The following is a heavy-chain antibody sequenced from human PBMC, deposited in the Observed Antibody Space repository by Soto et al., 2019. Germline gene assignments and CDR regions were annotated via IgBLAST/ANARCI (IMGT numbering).Heavy chain of an antibody. J-gene: IGHJ6*02. CDR3: ATGAYCSGGSCSDYYYYYYGMDL. V-gene: IGHV1-58*01. CDR2: LVVGTGNT. D-gene: IGHD2-15*01. CDR1: GFTFRSSS. Sequence: VASVKVSCKTSGFTFRSSSVQWVRQARGQRLECIGWLVVGTGNTNYAQKFQQRVTISSDRSTNTVSMELSSLTSEDTAVYYCATGAYCSGGSCSDYYYYYYGMDLWGQGTTVTVSS.